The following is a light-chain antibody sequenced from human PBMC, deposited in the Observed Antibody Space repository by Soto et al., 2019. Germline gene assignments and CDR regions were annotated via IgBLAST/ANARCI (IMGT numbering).Light chain of an antibody. Sequence: DIQMTQSPSTLSASIGDRVTITCRASRTISDWLAWYQQRPGKAPKLLIYRAFRLESGVPRRFSGSASGTEFTLTISGLQPDDFATYYCQQYNTFSFTFGKGTSLEIK. CDR2: RAF. J-gene: IGKJ2*01. V-gene: IGKV1-5*03. CDR1: RTISDW. CDR3: QQYNTFSFT.